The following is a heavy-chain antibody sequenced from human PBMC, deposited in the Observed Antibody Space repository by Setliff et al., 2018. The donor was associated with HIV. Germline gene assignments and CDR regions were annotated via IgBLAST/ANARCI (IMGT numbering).Heavy chain of an antibody. CDR3: AKGPVSGVDL. CDR2: IYTSGTT. J-gene: IGHJ5*02. Sequence: SETLSLTCTVSGGSVSGYYWSWIRQPAGKGLEWIGRIYTSGTTNYNPSLKSRVTMSVDTSKNLFSLKLTSVTAADTAVYYCAKGPVSGVDLWGQGTLVTVSS. V-gene: IGHV4-4*07. CDR1: GGSVSGYY. D-gene: IGHD2-15*01.